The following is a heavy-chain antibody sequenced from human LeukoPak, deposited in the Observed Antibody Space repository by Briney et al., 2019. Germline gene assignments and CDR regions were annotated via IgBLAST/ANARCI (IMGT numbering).Heavy chain of an antibody. V-gene: IGHV1-69*05. CDR3: ARDLKNSSSWYGVGWYFDL. D-gene: IGHD6-13*01. Sequence: ASVKVSCKASGYTFTSYGISWVRQAPGQGLEWMGGIIPIFGTANYAQKFQGRVTITTDESTSTAYMELSSLRSEDTAVYYCARDLKNSSSWYGVGWYFDLWGRGTLVTVSS. J-gene: IGHJ2*01. CDR2: IIPIFGTA. CDR1: GYTFTSYG.